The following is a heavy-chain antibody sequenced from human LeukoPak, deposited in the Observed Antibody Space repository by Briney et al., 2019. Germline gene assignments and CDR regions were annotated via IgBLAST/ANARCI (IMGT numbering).Heavy chain of an antibody. CDR2: ISSNGGNT. V-gene: IGHV3-64*01. D-gene: IGHD3-16*01. J-gene: IGHJ4*02. CDR3: ARGKRGFGDPYSYFDY. Sequence: PGGYLRLSCAASGFTFSNYAMHWVRQAPGKGLEHVSVISSNGGNTYYANSVKDRFTISRDNSKNTLTMQLDSVTVEDTGVYYCARGKRGFGDPYSYFDYWGQGLLVTVSS. CDR1: GFTFSNYA.